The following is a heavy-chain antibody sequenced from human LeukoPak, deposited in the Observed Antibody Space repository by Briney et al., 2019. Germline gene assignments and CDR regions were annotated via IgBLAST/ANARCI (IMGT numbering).Heavy chain of an antibody. CDR2: ISGSGGST. J-gene: IGHJ4*02. V-gene: IGHV3-23*01. CDR3: AKDGRQQLVEDY. D-gene: IGHD6-13*01. Sequence: GGSLRLSCAASGFTFSSYAMSWVRQAPGKGLEWVSAISGSGGSTYYADSVKGRFTIPRDNSKNTLYLQMNSLRAEDTAVYYCAKDGRQQLVEDYWGQGTLVTVSS. CDR1: GFTFSSYA.